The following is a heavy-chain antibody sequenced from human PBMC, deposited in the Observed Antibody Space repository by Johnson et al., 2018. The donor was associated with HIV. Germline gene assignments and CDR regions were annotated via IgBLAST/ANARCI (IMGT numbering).Heavy chain of an antibody. Sequence: VQLVEYGGGLIQPGGSLRLSCAASGFTVSSNYMGWVRQAPGKGLEWVGRIKSQTDGGTTDYAAPAKGRFTISRDDSKNTLYLQMNSLKTEDTAVYSCTTDWGSYHEYAFDIWGQGTMVTVYS. D-gene: IGHD1-26*01. CDR3: TTDWGSYHEYAFDI. J-gene: IGHJ3*02. CDR2: IKSQTDGGTT. V-gene: IGHV3-15*01. CDR1: GFTVSSNY.